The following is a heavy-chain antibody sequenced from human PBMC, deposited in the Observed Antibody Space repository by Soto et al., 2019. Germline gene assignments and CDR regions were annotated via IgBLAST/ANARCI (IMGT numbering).Heavy chain of an antibody. CDR1: GYTFSSNG. D-gene: IGHD3-22*01. Sequence: QVQLVQSGSAMRKPGTSVKVSCKTSGYTFSSNGVSWVRQAPGQGLEWMGWISVYDGKTKYAEKLQGRATMTLDTSTTTAYMELRSLRSEDTAVYYCARDGRYFDSNGYFDYWGQGTLVTVSS. CDR3: ARDGRYFDSNGYFDY. CDR2: ISVYDGKT. V-gene: IGHV1-18*01. J-gene: IGHJ4*02.